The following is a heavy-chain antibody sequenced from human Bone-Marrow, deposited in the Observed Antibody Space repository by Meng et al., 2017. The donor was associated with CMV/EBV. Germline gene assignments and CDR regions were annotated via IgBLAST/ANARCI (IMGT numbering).Heavy chain of an antibody. J-gene: IGHJ4*02. CDR3: ARDPSGGGESTGFDY. CDR2: MNPNSGAT. V-gene: IGHV1-8*03. CDR1: GYTFSTYE. Sequence: ASVKVSCKASGYTFSTYEINWVRQATGQGLEWMGWMNPNSGATVFAKKFQGRVIITRDTSISKAYMELSSLSSEDTAGYYCARDPSGGGESTGFDYCGQGTPVTVSS. D-gene: IGHD3-16*01.